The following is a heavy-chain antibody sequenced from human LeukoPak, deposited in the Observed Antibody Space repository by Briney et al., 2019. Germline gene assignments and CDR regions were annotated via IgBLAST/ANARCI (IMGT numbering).Heavy chain of an antibody. Sequence: PSETLSLTCTVSGGSISSYYWSWIRQPPGKGLEWIGYIYYSGSANYNPSLKSRVTISVDTSKNQFSLELSSVTAADTAVYYCARSSRNWFDPWGQGTLVTVSS. CDR1: GGSISSYY. D-gene: IGHD6-13*01. V-gene: IGHV4-59*01. CDR3: ARSSRNWFDP. J-gene: IGHJ5*02. CDR2: IYYSGSA.